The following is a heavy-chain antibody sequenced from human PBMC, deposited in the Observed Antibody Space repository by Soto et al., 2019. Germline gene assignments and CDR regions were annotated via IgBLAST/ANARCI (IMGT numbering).Heavy chain of an antibody. CDR3: ARHEDSSSAGGPYYFDY. V-gene: IGHV4-59*08. Sequence: SETLSLTCTVSGGSISSYYWSWIRQPPGKGLEWIGYIYYSGSTNYNPSLKSRVTISVDTSKNQFSLKLSSVTAADTAVYYCARHEDSSSAGGPYYFDYWGQGPRSPSPQ. J-gene: IGHJ4*02. CDR1: GGSISSYY. CDR2: IYYSGST. D-gene: IGHD6-6*01.